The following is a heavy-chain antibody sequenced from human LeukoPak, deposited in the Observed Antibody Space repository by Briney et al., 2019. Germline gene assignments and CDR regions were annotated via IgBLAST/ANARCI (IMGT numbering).Heavy chain of an antibody. CDR1: GFTFSSYF. J-gene: IGHJ4*02. D-gene: IGHD2-2*01. V-gene: IGHV3-30*04. CDR3: ARDPVPAAARHFDY. CDR2: TSSDGRTK. Sequence: GGSLRLSCAASGFTFSSYFMHWVRQAPGRRLAWVAVTSSDGRTKYYAASVGARLTTSRDNSKNTLYLQMNSLRADATGVYYCARDPVPAAARHFDYWGRGTLVTVSS.